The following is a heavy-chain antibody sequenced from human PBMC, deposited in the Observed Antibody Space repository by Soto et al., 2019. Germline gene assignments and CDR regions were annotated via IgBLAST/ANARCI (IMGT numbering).Heavy chain of an antibody. D-gene: IGHD3-3*01. V-gene: IGHV3-30*18. CDR2: ISYDGSNK. J-gene: IGHJ4*02. CDR1: GFTFSSYG. CDR3: AKDQAPQLRFSEWLYLSY. Sequence: GGSLRLSCAASGFTFSSYGMHWVRQAPGKGLEWVAVISYDGSNKYYADSVKGRFTISRDNSKNTLYLQMNSLRAEDTAVYYCAKDQAPQLRFSEWLYLSYWGQGTLVTVSS.